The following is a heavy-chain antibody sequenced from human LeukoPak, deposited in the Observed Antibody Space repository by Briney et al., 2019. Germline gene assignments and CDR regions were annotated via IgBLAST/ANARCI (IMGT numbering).Heavy chain of an antibody. Sequence: GGSLRLSCAASGFTFSSYGMHWVRQAPGKGLEWVAFIRYDGSNKYYADSVKGRFTISRDNSKNTLYLQMNSLRAEDTAVYYCAKVLGGRSYGLFDYWGQGTLVTVSS. J-gene: IGHJ4*02. CDR3: AKVLGGRSYGLFDY. V-gene: IGHV3-30*02. D-gene: IGHD5-18*01. CDR2: IRYDGSNK. CDR1: GFTFSSYG.